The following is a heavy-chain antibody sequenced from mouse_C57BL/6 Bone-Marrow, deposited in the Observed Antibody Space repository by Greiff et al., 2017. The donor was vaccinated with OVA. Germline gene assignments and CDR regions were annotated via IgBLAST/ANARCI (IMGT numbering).Heavy chain of an antibody. CDR3: ARDDGYFFEY. V-gene: IGHV1-76*01. Sequence: VKLMESGAEVVRPGASVKLSCKASGYTFTDHYINWVKQRPGQGLEWIARIYPGSGNTYYNEKFKGKATLTAEKSSNTAYMQLSSLTSEDSAVYVCARDDGYFFEYWGQGTTLTVSS. CDR1: GYTFTDHY. D-gene: IGHD2-3*01. CDR2: IYPGSGNT. J-gene: IGHJ2*01.